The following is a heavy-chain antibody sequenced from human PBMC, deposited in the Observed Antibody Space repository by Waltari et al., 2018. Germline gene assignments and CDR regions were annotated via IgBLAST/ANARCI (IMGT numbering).Heavy chain of an antibody. Sequence: QVQLQQWGAGLLKPSETLSLTCAVYGGSFSGYYWSGIRQPPGKGLEWIGEINHSGSTNYNPSLKSRVTISVDTSKNQFSLKLSSVTAADTAVYYCARAYSSGWYEAPYNWFDPWGQGTLVTVSS. CDR3: ARAYSSGWYEAPYNWFDP. CDR2: INHSGST. J-gene: IGHJ5*02. D-gene: IGHD6-19*01. V-gene: IGHV4-34*01. CDR1: GGSFSGYY.